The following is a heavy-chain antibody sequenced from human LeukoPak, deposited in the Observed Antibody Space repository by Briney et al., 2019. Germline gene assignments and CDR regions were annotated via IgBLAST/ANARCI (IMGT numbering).Heavy chain of an antibody. CDR3: AKELLYCGSPGCFFDY. J-gene: IGHJ4*02. CDR2: ISYDASNK. CDR1: GFTFNSYG. Sequence: GGSLRLSCAASGFTFNSYGMHWVRQAPAKGLEWVAVISYDASNKYCADSVKGRFTISRDKSKNTLYLQMNSLRAEATSVYYWAKELLYCGSPGCFFDYWGQGTLVTVSS. D-gene: IGHD1-26*01. V-gene: IGHV3-30*18.